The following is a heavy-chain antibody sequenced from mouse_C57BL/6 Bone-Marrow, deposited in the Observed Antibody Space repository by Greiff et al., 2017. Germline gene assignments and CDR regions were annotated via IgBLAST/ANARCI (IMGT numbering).Heavy chain of an antibody. Sequence: VQLQQSGGGLVKPGGSLKLSCAASGFTFSSYAMSWVRQTPEKRLEWVATISDGGSYTYYPDNVKGRFTISRDNAKNNRYLQMSHLKSEDTAMYYCARDRGFAYWGQGTLVTVSA. J-gene: IGHJ3*01. D-gene: IGHD3-1*01. CDR2: ISDGGSYT. V-gene: IGHV5-4*01. CDR1: GFTFSSYA. CDR3: ARDRGFAY.